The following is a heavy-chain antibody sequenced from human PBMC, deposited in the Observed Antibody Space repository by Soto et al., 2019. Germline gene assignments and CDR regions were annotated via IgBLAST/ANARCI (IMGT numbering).Heavy chain of an antibody. Sequence: EVQLVESGGGSVQPGESLRLSCAASGFTFSTFSMNWVRQAPGRGLEWISYISGGGRPISYADSVKGRFTISRDNAKNSLSLQMDSLTDEDTAVYYCARDLGWAFDSWGQGTLVTVSS. CDR2: ISGGGRPI. CDR1: GFTFSTFS. V-gene: IGHV3-48*02. D-gene: IGHD6-19*01. J-gene: IGHJ4*02. CDR3: ARDLGWAFDS.